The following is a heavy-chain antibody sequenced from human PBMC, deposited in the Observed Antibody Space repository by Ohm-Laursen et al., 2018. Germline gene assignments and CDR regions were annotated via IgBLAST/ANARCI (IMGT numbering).Heavy chain of an antibody. J-gene: IGHJ4*02. CDR2: IKPDGGEK. Sequence: GSLRLSCSASGFIFKNYWMTWVRQAPGKGLEWVANIKPDGGEKDYVDSVKGRFTISRDNAKNSLYLQMNSLRAEDTAFYYCVRVLGKSSTTLWDWGQGTLVNVSS. V-gene: IGHV3-7*01. CDR3: VRVLGKSSTTLWD. D-gene: IGHD2-2*01. CDR1: GFIFKNYW.